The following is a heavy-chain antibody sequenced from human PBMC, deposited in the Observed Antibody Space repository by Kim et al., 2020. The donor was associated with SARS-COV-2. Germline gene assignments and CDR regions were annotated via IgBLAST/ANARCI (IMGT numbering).Heavy chain of an antibody. V-gene: IGHV1-46*01. Sequence: AQKSQGEVTMTRDTSTSTVYMGLGSLRSEDTAVYYCARDPDSSGYYLFDYWGQGTLVTVSS. D-gene: IGHD3-22*01. CDR3: ARDPDSSGYYLFDY. J-gene: IGHJ4*02.